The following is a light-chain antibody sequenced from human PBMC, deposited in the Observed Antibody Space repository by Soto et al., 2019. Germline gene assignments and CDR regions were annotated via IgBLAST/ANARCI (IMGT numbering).Light chain of an antibody. Sequence: QSALTQPPSASGSPGQSVTISCTGTSSDVGGYNSVSWYQHHPGKAPKLMIYEVSERPSGVPDRVSGSKSANTASLTVSGLQAEDEADYYCSSYAGSNNYVFGPGTKVTVL. V-gene: IGLV2-8*01. J-gene: IGLJ1*01. CDR2: EVS. CDR1: SSDVGGYNS. CDR3: SSYAGSNNYV.